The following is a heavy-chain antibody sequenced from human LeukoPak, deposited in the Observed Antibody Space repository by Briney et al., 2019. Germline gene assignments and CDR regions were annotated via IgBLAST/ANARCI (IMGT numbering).Heavy chain of an antibody. V-gene: IGHV2-5*02. CDR1: GFSLRTTGVG. CDR2: VYWDDNK. D-gene: IGHD4-17*01. Sequence: SGPTLVKPTQTLTLTCTFSGFSLRTTGVGVGWVRQPPGKALEWLALVYWDDNKLYSPSLRSRVTITKDTSKNQVVPTMTNMAPVDTATYYCAHYGDYRFLYYFDHWGQGALVTVSS. CDR3: AHYGDYRFLYYFDH. J-gene: IGHJ4*02.